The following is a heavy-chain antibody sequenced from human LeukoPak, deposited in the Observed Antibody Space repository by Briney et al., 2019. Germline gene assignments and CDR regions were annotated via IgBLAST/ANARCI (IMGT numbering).Heavy chain of an antibody. CDR3: ARHRIFGVVIMEAFDI. CDR1: GGSISSSSYY. Sequence: SETLSLTCTVSGGSISSSSYYWGWIRQPPGKGLEWIGRIYYSGSTYYNPSLKSRVTISVDTSKNQFSLKLSSVTAADTAVYYCARHRIFGVVIMEAFDIWGQGTMVTVSS. V-gene: IGHV4-39*01. D-gene: IGHD3-3*01. J-gene: IGHJ3*02. CDR2: IYYSGST.